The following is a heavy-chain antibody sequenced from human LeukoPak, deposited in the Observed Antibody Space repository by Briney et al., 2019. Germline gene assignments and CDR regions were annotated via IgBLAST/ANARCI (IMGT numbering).Heavy chain of an antibody. CDR3: ARGVSMIVAFDY. CDR1: GYSISSGYY. CDR2: IYHGGNT. D-gene: IGHD3-22*01. J-gene: IGHJ4*02. V-gene: IGHV4-38-2*02. Sequence: SETLSLTCTVSGYSISSGYYWGWIRQPPGKGLEWIGNIYHGGNTYYNPSLKSPVTISIDTSKNQFSLKLSSVTAADAAVYYCARGVSMIVAFDYWGQGTLVTVSS.